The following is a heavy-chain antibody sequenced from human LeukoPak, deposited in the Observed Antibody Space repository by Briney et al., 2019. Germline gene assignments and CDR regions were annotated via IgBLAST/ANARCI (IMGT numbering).Heavy chain of an antibody. CDR1: GFTFSSYG. J-gene: IGHJ4*02. CDR3: ARDFGSYYGYFDY. D-gene: IGHD1-26*01. V-gene: IGHV3-33*01. Sequence: GGSLRLSCAASGFTFSSYGMHWVRQAPGKGLEWVAVIWYDGSNKYYADSVKGRFTISRDNSKNTLYLQMNSLRAEDTAVYYCARDFGSYYGYFDYWGQGTPVTVSS. CDR2: IWYDGSNK.